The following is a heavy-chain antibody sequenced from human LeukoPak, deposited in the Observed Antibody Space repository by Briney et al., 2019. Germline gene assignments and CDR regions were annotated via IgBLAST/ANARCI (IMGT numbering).Heavy chain of an antibody. Sequence: SVKVSCKASGGTFSSYAISWVRQAPGQGLEWMGGIIPIFGTANYAQKFLGRVTITADESTSTAYMELSSLRSEDTAVYYCARDPFRGMATIIGKDYYYYGMDVWGQGTTVTVSS. J-gene: IGHJ6*02. V-gene: IGHV1-69*13. CDR3: ARDPFRGMATIIGKDYYYYGMDV. CDR2: IIPIFGTA. CDR1: GGTFSSYA. D-gene: IGHD5-24*01.